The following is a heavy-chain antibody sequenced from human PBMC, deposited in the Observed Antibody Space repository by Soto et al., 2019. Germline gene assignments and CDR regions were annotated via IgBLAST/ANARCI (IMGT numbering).Heavy chain of an antibody. J-gene: IGHJ3*02. D-gene: IGHD2-21*02. CDR1: GYNFNTYW. V-gene: IGHV5-51*01. CDR2: IYPGDSDT. CDR3: AIGGDWYFFDM. Sequence: GESLKISCTGSGYNFNTYWIAWVRQMPGKGLEWMGIIYPGDSDTRYSPSFQGQVTISADKSISTAYLQWSSLRASDTAMYYCAIGGDWYFFDMWAQGTMVTVSS.